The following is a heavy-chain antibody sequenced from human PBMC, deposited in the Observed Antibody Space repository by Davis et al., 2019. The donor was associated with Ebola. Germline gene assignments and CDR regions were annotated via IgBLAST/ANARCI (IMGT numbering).Heavy chain of an antibody. CDR1: GGSINNVDYY. Sequence: MPSETLSLTCSVSGGSINNVDYYWTWIRQPPGKGLEWIGYIYSLGGTYYNPSLKSRVAMSIDMSKNQFSLKLSSVSAADTAVYYCARMPTTGYSDYFDLWGQGTLVTVSS. CDR2: IYSLGGT. V-gene: IGHV4-30-4*01. J-gene: IGHJ4*02. CDR3: ARMPTTGYSDYFDL. D-gene: IGHD3-9*01.